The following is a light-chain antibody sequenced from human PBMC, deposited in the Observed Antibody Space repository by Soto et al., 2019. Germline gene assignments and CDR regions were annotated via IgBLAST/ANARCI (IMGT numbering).Light chain of an antibody. CDR3: QQYDNLPA. J-gene: IGKJ4*01. V-gene: IGKV1-33*01. CDR1: QDISDY. Sequence: DIQMTQSPSSLSASVGDRVTITCQASQDISDYLNWYQQKPGKVPKLLIYDASNLETGVASRFSGSGSGTDFTFTISSLQPEDIATYYCQQYDNLPAFGGGTKVEIK. CDR2: DAS.